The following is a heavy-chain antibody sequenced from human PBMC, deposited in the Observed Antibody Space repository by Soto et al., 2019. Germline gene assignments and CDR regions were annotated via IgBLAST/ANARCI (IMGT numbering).Heavy chain of an antibody. CDR2: INSGGSSI. J-gene: IGHJ4*02. Sequence: GGSLRLSCAASGFTFSRHIMHWVRQTPGKGLEWISFINSGGSSIKYADSVKGRFTISRDDAKNSLYLQMTSLTADDTAVYYCARAKYYFGSVGLRNLDSWGQGTLVTVSS. V-gene: IGHV3-21*05. CDR3: ARAKYYFGSVGLRNLDS. D-gene: IGHD3-10*01. CDR1: GFTFSRHI.